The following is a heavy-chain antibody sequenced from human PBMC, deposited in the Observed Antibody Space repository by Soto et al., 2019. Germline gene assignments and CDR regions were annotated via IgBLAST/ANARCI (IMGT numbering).Heavy chain of an antibody. Sequence: QLQLQESGPGLVKPSETLSLSCTVSGGSITSRFYWGWLRPPPGKGLEWIGSIYGTGNTYYNPSLKGRVTISADTSKNQFSLNLISVTAADTAVYYCRSSSRYSTDVWGQGATVTVSS. CDR2: IYGTGNT. CDR3: RSSSRYSTDV. D-gene: IGHD6-13*01. V-gene: IGHV4-39*01. J-gene: IGHJ6*02. CDR1: GGSITSRFY.